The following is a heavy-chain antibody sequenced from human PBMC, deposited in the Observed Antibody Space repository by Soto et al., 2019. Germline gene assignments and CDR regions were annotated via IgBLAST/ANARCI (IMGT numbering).Heavy chain of an antibody. V-gene: IGHV3-30-3*01. CDR2: TSNDGSNT. CDR1: AFTLSKFV. Sequence: QVQLVESGGGVAQPGRSLRLACAASAFTLSKFVMHWVRQAPGQGLEWVAVTSNDGSNTFYAGSVKGRLTISRDNSKSVVYLQMNSLGDEDTAVYYCARGNMDVWGRGTTVTVSS. D-gene: IGHD1-1*01. CDR3: ARGNMDV. J-gene: IGHJ6*02.